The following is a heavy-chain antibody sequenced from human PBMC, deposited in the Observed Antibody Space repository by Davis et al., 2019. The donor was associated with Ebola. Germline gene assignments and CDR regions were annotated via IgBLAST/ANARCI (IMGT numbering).Heavy chain of an antibody. Sequence: GESLKISCKGSDNTFTNYWIGWVRQMPGKGPEWMGIIYTGDSDNRYSPSFRGQVTISADKSTRTAYLQWGRLKASDTAMYYCASLRRTITGMDDGFDVWGQGTMVTVSS. V-gene: IGHV5-51*01. CDR3: ASLRRTITGMDDGFDV. J-gene: IGHJ3*01. CDR2: IYTGDSDN. D-gene: IGHD1-20*01. CDR1: DNTFTNYW.